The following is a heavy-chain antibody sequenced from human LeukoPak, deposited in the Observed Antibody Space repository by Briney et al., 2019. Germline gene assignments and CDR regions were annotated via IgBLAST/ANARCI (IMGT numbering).Heavy chain of an antibody. CDR2: INPNSGGT. V-gene: IGHV1-2*02. CDR1: GYTFTGYY. CDR3: ARENSSSWYNWFDP. D-gene: IGHD6-13*01. J-gene: IGHJ5*02. Sequence: ASVKVSCKASGYTFTGYYMHWVRQAPGQGLEWMGWINPNSGGTNYAQKFQGRVSMTRDTSISTAYMELSRLRSDDTAVYYCARENSSSWYNWFDPWGQGTLVTVSS.